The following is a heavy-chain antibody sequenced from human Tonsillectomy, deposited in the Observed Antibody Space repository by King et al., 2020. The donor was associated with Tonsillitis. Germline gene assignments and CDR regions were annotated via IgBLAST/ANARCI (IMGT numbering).Heavy chain of an antibody. D-gene: IGHD6-19*01. J-gene: IGHJ6*02. CDR2: IYSGGST. Sequence: QLVQSGGGLIRPGGSLRLSCAASGFTVSSNYMSWVRQAPGKGLEWVSVIYSGGSTYYADSVKGRFTISRDNSKNTLYLQMNSLRAEDTAVYYCARRRAYSSGWDYYYYGMDVWGHGTTVTVSS. CDR1: GFTVSSNY. CDR3: ARRRAYSSGWDYYYYGMDV. V-gene: IGHV3-53*01.